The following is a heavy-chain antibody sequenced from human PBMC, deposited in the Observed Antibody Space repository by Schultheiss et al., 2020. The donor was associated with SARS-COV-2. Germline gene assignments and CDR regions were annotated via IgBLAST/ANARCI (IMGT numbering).Heavy chain of an antibody. CDR3: ATGGQIFGGY. V-gene: IGHV1-8*01. Sequence: ASVKVSCKASGYTFTSYDINWVRQATGQGLEWMGWMNPNSGGTNYAQKFQGRVTMTRDTSASTAYMELSSLRSEDMAVYYCATGGQIFGGYWGQGTLVTVSS. CDR1: GYTFTSYD. CDR2: MNPNSGGT. J-gene: IGHJ4*02. D-gene: IGHD2-15*01.